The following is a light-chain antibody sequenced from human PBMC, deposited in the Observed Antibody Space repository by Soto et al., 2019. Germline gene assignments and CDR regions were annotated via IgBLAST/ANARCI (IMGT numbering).Light chain of an antibody. V-gene: IGKV1-5*01. CDR1: QSSTSL. J-gene: IGKJ5*01. CDR3: QQYNSYSIP. Sequence: DIQIAQAPSNLSAYIVDRVTITCRASQSSTSLLAWYQQKPGKAPKLLIYDASSLESGVPSRFSGSGSGTEFTLTISSLQPEDVATYYCQQYNSYSIPFGQGTRLENK. CDR2: DAS.